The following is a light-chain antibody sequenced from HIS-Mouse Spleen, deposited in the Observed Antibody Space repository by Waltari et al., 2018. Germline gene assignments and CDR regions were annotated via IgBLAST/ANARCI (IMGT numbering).Light chain of an antibody. J-gene: IGLJ3*02. CDR2: SNN. CDR1: SSNIGSNT. V-gene: IGLV1-44*01. CDR3: AAWDDSLNGHWV. Sequence: QSVLTQPPSASGTPGQRVTISCSGSSSNIGSNTVNWYQQLPGTAPKLLIYSNNPRPSGVPDRFSGSNSGTSASLAISGLQSEDEADYYCAAWDDSLNGHWVFGGGTKLTVL.